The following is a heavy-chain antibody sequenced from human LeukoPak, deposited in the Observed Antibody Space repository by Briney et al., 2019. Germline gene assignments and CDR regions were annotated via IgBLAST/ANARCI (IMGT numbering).Heavy chain of an antibody. Sequence: SETLSLTCAVYGGSFSGYYWSWIRQPPGKGLEWIGGFYYSGSTYINSSLKTRVTISADSSKNQLSLQLSSVTAADTGVYYCARRRRMGPALDCWGQGTLVTVS. CDR3: ARRRRMGPALDC. J-gene: IGHJ4*02. D-gene: IGHD1-26*01. V-gene: IGHV4-34*01. CDR1: GGSFSGYY. CDR2: FYYSGST.